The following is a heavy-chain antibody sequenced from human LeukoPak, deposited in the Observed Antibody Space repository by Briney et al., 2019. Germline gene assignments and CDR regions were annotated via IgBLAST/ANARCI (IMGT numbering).Heavy chain of an antibody. V-gene: IGHV3-21*01. CDR3: ARATGYDATFDY. CDR1: GFTFSSYS. D-gene: IGHD6-13*01. Sequence: GGSLRLSCAASGFTFSSYSMNWVRQAPGKGLEWVSSISSSSNYIYYADSMKGRFTISRDNAKNSLYLQMNSLRAEDTAVYFCARATGYDATFDYWGQGTLVTVSA. CDR2: ISSSSNYI. J-gene: IGHJ4*02.